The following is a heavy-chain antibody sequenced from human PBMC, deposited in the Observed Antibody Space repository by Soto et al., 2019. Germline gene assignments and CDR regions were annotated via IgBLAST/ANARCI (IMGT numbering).Heavy chain of an antibody. CDR3: AKSRRGIVVVITYFDY. CDR1: GFTFSSYA. D-gene: IGHD3-22*01. V-gene: IGHV3-23*01. Sequence: PGGSLRLSCAASGFTFSSYAMSWVRQAPGKGLEWVSAISGSGGSTYYADSVKGRFTISRDNSKNTLYLQMNSLRAEDTAVYYCAKSRRGIVVVITYFDYWGQGTLVTVSS. J-gene: IGHJ4*02. CDR2: ISGSGGST.